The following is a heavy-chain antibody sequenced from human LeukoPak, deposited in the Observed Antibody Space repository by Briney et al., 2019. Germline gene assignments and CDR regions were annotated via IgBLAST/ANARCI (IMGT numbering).Heavy chain of an antibody. Sequence: GGSLRLSCAASGFTFRTYWMTWVRQAPGKGLEWVSSISSSSSYIYYADSVKGRFTISRDNAKNSLYLQMNSLRAEDTAVYYCARAGYGDYDYWGQGTLVTVSS. CDR1: GFTFRTYW. CDR2: ISSSSSYI. V-gene: IGHV3-21*01. J-gene: IGHJ4*02. CDR3: ARAGYGDYDY. D-gene: IGHD4-17*01.